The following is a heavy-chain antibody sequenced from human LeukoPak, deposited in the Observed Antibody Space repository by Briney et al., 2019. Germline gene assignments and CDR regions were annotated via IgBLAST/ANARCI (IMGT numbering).Heavy chain of an antibody. CDR3: ARDRHCVNGVCHSPPGMDV. Sequence: PGGSLRLSCAASGFILNDYGMHWVRQAPGKGLEWVADIWFDKNQHFADSVKGRFATSRDNSKNTVYLQINSLRAEDTAVYYCARDRHCVNGVCHSPPGMDVWGQGTTVTVSS. J-gene: IGHJ6*02. CDR1: GFILNDYG. D-gene: IGHD2-8*01. CDR2: IWFDKNQ. V-gene: IGHV3-33*01.